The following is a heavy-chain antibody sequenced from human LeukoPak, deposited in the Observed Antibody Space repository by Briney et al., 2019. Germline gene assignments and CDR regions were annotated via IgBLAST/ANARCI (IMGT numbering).Heavy chain of an antibody. CDR2: IYYSGST. J-gene: IGHJ4*02. D-gene: IGHD3-3*01. CDR1: GGSISSYY. Sequence: SETLSLTCTVSGGSISSYYWSWIRQPPGKGLEWIGYIYYSGSTYYNPSLKSRVTISVDTSKNQFSLKLSSVTAADTAVYYCARGDFWSGSRFDSWGQGTLSPSPQ. CDR3: ARGDFWSGSRFDS. V-gene: IGHV4-59*08.